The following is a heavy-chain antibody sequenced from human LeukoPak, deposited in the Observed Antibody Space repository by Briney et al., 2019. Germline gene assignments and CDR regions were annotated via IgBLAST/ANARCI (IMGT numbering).Heavy chain of an antibody. Sequence: SVKVSCEASGGTFSSYAISWVRQAPGQGLEWMGGIIPIFGTANYAQKFQGRVTITTDESTSTAYMELSSLRSEDTAVYYCARDQSSYRRYSSGWDWLNWFDPWGQGTLVTVSS. CDR2: IIPIFGTA. CDR1: GGTFSSYA. V-gene: IGHV1-69*05. CDR3: ARDQSSYRRYSSGWDWLNWFDP. J-gene: IGHJ5*02. D-gene: IGHD6-19*01.